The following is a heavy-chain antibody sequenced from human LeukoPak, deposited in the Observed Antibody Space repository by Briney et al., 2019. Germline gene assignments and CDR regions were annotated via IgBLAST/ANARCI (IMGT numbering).Heavy chain of an antibody. CDR1: GFTFSSYI. V-gene: IGHV3-48*04. CDR2: ISSSSSTI. J-gene: IGHJ4*02. CDR3: ARVWSSGYAKDY. D-gene: IGHD3-22*01. Sequence: GGSLRLSCAASGFTFSSYIIDGVRQARGKGLEWLSYISSSSSTIYYADSVKGRFTISRDNAKNSVYLQMNSLRAEDTAVYYCARVWSSGYAKDYWGQGTLVTVSS.